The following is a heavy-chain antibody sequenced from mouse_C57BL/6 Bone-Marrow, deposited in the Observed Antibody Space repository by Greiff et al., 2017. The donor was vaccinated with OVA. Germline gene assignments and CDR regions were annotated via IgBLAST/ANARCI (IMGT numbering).Heavy chain of an antibody. Sequence: EVQLVESGGDLVKPGGSLKLSCAASGFTFSSYGMSWVRQTPDKRLEWVATISSGGSYTYYPDSVKGRCTISRDNAKNTLYLQMSSLKSEDTAMYYCARQSSGYAMDYWGRGTSVTGSS. CDR3: ARQSSGYAMDY. CDR1: GFTFSSYG. CDR2: ISSGGSYT. V-gene: IGHV5-6*01. D-gene: IGHD3-2*02. J-gene: IGHJ4*01.